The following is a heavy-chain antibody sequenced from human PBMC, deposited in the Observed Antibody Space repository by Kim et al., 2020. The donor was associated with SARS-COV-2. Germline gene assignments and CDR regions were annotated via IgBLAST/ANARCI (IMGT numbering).Heavy chain of an antibody. V-gene: IGHV3-30*04. CDR3: ARDGPRSGITMIVVVISYYFDY. CDR2: ISYDGSNK. CDR1: GFTFSSYA. D-gene: IGHD3-22*01. J-gene: IGHJ4*02. Sequence: GGSLRLSCAASGFTFSSYAMHWVRQAPGKGLEWVVVISYDGSNKYYADSVKGRFTISRDNSKNTLYLQMNSLRAEDTAVYYCARDGPRSGITMIVVVISYYFDYWGQGTLVTVSS.